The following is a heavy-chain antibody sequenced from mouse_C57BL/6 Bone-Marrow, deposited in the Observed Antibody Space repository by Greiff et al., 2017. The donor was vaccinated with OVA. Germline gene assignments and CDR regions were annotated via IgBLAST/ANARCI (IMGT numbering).Heavy chain of an antibody. CDR1: GYAFSSSW. D-gene: IGHD1-1*01. Sequence: VKLQESGPELVKPGASVKISCKASGYAFSSSWMNWVKQRPGKGLEWIGRIYPGDGDTNYNGKFKGKATLTADKSSSTAYMQLSSLTSEDSAVYFCARWVYGSSAMDYWGQGTSVTVSS. CDR3: ARWVYGSSAMDY. V-gene: IGHV1-82*01. J-gene: IGHJ4*01. CDR2: IYPGDGDT.